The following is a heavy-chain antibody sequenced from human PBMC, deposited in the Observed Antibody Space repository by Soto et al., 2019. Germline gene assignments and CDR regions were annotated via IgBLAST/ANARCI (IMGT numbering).Heavy chain of an antibody. CDR3: AREDGHLSHANY. Sequence: VQLVESGGGVVQPGTSLRLSCEGSGYTFSDHGMHWVHQAPGKGLEWVAVIWYDGSNKNYADSVKGRFTISRDDSKRTLYLEMNSLRVEDTAVYFCAREDGHLSHANYWGHGTLVTVS. CDR1: GYTFSDHG. V-gene: IGHV3-33*01. CDR2: IWYDGSNK. D-gene: IGHD2-8*01. J-gene: IGHJ4*03.